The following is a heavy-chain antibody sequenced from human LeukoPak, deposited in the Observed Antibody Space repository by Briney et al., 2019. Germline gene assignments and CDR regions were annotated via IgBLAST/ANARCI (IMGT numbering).Heavy chain of an antibody. CDR3: ARDSKRSLGYCSGGSCYYGGY. CDR1: GGTFSSYA. V-gene: IGHV1-69*13. Sequence: ASVKVSCKASGGTFSSYAISWVRQAPGQGLEWMGGIIPIFGTANYAQKFQGRVTITVDESTSTAYMELSSLRSEDTALYYCARDSKRSLGYCSGGSCYYGGYWGQGTLVTVSS. D-gene: IGHD2-15*01. J-gene: IGHJ4*02. CDR2: IIPIFGTA.